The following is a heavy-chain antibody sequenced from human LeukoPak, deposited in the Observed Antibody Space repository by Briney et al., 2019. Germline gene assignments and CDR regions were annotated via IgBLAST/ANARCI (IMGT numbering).Heavy chain of an antibody. CDR2: ISGSGGST. Sequence: PGGSLRLSCAASGFTFSSYAMSWVRQAPGKGLEWVSAISGSGGSTYYADSVKGRFTISRDNSKNTLYLQMNGLRAEDTAVYYCATHLITMVRGVITLYYFDYWGQGTLVTVSS. V-gene: IGHV3-23*01. CDR1: GFTFSSYA. J-gene: IGHJ4*02. D-gene: IGHD3-10*01. CDR3: ATHLITMVRGVITLYYFDY.